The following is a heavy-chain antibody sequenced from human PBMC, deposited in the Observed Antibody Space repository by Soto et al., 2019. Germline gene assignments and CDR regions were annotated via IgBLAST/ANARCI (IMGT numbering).Heavy chain of an antibody. D-gene: IGHD5-12*01. J-gene: IGHJ5*02. CDR1: GYTFTSYG. V-gene: IGHV1-18*01. CDR2: ISAYNGNT. Sequence: QVQLVQSGAEVKKPGASVKVSCKASGYTFTSYGIIWVRQAPGQGLEWMGWISAYNGNTNYAQKLQGRVTMTTDTSTSTAYMELRSLRSDDTAVYYCARDSTVSRWLRGLEWFDPWGQGTLVTVSS. CDR3: ARDSTVSRWLRGLEWFDP.